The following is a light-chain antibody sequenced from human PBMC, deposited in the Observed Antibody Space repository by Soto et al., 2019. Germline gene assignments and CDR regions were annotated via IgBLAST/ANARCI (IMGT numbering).Light chain of an antibody. CDR3: QKYNNWPLT. J-gene: IGKJ4*01. CDR2: GAS. CDR1: QSVSSD. Sequence: EIVLTQSPATLSVSPGDRATLSCRASQSVSSDLAWFQQKPGQAPRFLIYGASTRATGIPARFSGSGSGTEFTLTISSLQSEDFAIYYCQKYNNWPLTFGGGTKVEIK. V-gene: IGKV3-15*01.